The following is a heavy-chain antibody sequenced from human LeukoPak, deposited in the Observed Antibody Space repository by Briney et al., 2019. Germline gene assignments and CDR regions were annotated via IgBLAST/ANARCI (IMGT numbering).Heavy chain of an antibody. CDR2: ISSRSTYI. D-gene: IGHD4-17*01. Sequence: GGSLRLSCAASRFTFSTYSMNWVRQAPGKGLEWVSSISSRSTYIYYADSVKGRLTISRDNSKNSLYLQMKSLTTDDTAFYYCVKGSRLRRLDYWGQGTLVTVSS. V-gene: IGHV3-21*04. J-gene: IGHJ4*01. CDR1: RFTFSTYS. CDR3: VKGSRLRRLDY.